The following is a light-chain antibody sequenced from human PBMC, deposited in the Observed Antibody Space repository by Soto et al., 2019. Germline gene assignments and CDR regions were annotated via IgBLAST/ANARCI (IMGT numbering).Light chain of an antibody. Sequence: EVVLTQSPGTVSLSPGERATLSCRASQSVTANYLAWYQQKPGQAPRLLIYAASSRTTGISDRFSGSGSGADFTLSISRREREDFAMYECQHYGSSVTWMFGEGNKVEIK. CDR3: QHYGSSVTWM. CDR1: QSVTANY. V-gene: IGKV3-20*01. J-gene: IGKJ1*01. CDR2: AAS.